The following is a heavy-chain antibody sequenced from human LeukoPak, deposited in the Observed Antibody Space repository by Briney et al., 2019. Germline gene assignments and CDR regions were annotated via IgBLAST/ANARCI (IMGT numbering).Heavy chain of an antibody. CDR3: AKLDGSGAGSSRPPIDY. D-gene: IGHD3-10*01. Sequence: ETGGSLRLSCAASGFNFSTYAMSWVRQAPGKGLEWVSGISGSGDTTYYADSVKGRFTISRDNSKNMLYLQIKSLGAEDTAIYYCAKLDGSGAGSSRPPIDYWGQGSLVTVSS. CDR1: GFNFSTYA. CDR2: ISGSGDTT. V-gene: IGHV3-23*01. J-gene: IGHJ4*02.